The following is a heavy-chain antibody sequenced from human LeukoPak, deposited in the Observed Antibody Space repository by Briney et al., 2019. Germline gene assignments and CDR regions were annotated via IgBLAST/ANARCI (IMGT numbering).Heavy chain of an antibody. J-gene: IGHJ5*02. CDR3: ARVRYCSSTSCEVP. V-gene: IGHV1-69*13. CDR2: IIPIFGTA. CDR1: GGTFSSYA. Sequence: SVKVSCKASGGTFSSYAISWVRQAPGQGLEWMGGIIPIFGTANYAQKFQGRVTITAHESTSTAYMELSSLRSEYTAVYYCARVRYCSSTSCEVPWGQGTLVTVSS. D-gene: IGHD2-2*01.